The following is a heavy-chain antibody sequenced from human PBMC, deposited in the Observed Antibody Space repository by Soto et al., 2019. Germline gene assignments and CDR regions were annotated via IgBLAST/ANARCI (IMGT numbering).Heavy chain of an antibody. CDR3: ARFTSGWSFDY. D-gene: IGHD6-19*01. Sequence: QVQLVQSGAGVKKPGASVKVSCKTSGYTFTSYDINWMRQATGQGLEWLGWMNPNTGNTGYAQKFQGRVTMTRNTSINTAYMELSSLRSDDTAVYYCARFTSGWSFDYWGQGTLVTVSS. CDR1: GYTFTSYD. V-gene: IGHV1-8*01. CDR2: MNPNTGNT. J-gene: IGHJ4*02.